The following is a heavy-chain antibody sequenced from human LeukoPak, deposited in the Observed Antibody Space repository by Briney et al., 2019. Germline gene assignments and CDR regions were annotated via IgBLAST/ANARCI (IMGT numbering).Heavy chain of an antibody. Sequence: PGGSLRLSCAASGFTFSSYGMSWVRQPPGKGLEWVSAISGSGGSTYYADSVKGRFTISRDNAKNSLYLQMNSLRAEDTAVYFCVRYCSTTSCSDWGQGTLVTVSS. J-gene: IGHJ4*02. V-gene: IGHV3-23*01. CDR1: GFTFSSYG. D-gene: IGHD2-2*01. CDR2: ISGSGGST. CDR3: VRYCSTTSCSD.